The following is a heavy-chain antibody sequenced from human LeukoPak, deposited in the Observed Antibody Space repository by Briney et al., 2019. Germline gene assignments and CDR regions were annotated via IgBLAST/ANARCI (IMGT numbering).Heavy chain of an antibody. Sequence: SQTLSLTCTVSGGSISSGGYYWSWIRQHPGKGLEWIGYICYSGSTYYNPSLKSRVTISVDTSKNQFSLKLSSVTAADTAVYYCARGTTVVTFDYWGQGTLVTVSS. J-gene: IGHJ4*02. CDR3: ARGTTVVTFDY. V-gene: IGHV4-31*03. CDR2: ICYSGST. D-gene: IGHD4-23*01. CDR1: GGSISSGGYY.